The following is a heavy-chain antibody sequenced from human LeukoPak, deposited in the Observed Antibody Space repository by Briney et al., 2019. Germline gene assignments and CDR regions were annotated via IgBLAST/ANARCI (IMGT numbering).Heavy chain of an antibody. J-gene: IGHJ4*02. Sequence: GGSLRLSCAASGFTFSSYSMNWVRQAPGTGLEFVSYISSSTYTIYYADSVKGRFTISRDNAKNSLYLQMNSLRAEDTAVYYCARGLESGGSYPFAYWGQGTLVTVSS. CDR3: ARGLESGGSYPFAY. V-gene: IGHV3-48*04. CDR2: ISSSTYTI. D-gene: IGHD2-15*01. CDR1: GFTFSSYS.